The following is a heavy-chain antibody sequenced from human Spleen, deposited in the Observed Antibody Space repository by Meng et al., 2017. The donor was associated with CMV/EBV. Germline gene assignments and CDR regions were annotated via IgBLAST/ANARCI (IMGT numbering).Heavy chain of an antibody. CDR3: ARGSMGASLDYQYDGMDV. V-gene: IGHV3-30-3*01. CDR1: FSAYS. J-gene: IGHJ6*02. Sequence: FSAYSMNWVRQTPGKGLEWMAIISHDGGNKFYADSVKGRVTISRDNNENTLYLQLTTLRPEDTAVFFCARGSMGASLDYQYDGMDVWGQGTTVTVSS. CDR2: ISHDGGNK. D-gene: IGHD4/OR15-4a*01.